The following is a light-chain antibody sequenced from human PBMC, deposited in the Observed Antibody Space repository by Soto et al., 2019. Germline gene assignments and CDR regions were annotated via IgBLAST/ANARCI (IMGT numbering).Light chain of an antibody. Sequence: EIGLTQSPGTLSLSPGETATLSCRASQSVARDLSWYQQKPGQAPRLLISRAFIGATGIPDRFSGSGSGTDFTLTINRLEPEDSAVYYCQQHTISMYSFGQGTKLEIK. CDR2: RAF. V-gene: IGKV3-20*01. CDR1: QSVARD. CDR3: QQHTISMYS. J-gene: IGKJ2*01.